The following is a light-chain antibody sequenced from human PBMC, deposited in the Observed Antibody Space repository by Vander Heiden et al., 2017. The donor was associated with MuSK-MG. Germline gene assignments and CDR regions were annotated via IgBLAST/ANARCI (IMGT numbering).Light chain of an antibody. V-gene: IGKV4-1*01. J-gene: IGKJ5*01. CDR1: QSVLYSSNNKNY. Sequence: IVMTQSPDSLAVSLGERATINCKSSQSVLYSSNNKNYLAWYQQKPGQPPKLLIYWASTRESGVPDRFSGSGSGTDFTLTISSLQAEDVAVYYCQQDDSTPVTFGQGTLLEIK. CDR2: WAS. CDR3: QQDDSTPVT.